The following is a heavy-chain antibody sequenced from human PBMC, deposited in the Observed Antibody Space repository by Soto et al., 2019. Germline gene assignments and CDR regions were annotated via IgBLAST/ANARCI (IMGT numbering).Heavy chain of an antibody. CDR2: INSDASHT. J-gene: IGHJ6*02. D-gene: IGHD5-12*01. CDR3: ARDSYSGYDHYYYYGMDV. Sequence: PGGSLRLSCAAPGFTFSTYWMHWIRQVPGKGLEWVSRINSDASHTYYADSVKGRFTISRDNAKNTLHLEMNSLRAEDTAVYYCARDSYSGYDHYYYYGMDVWGQGTTVTVSS. CDR1: GFTFSTYW. V-gene: IGHV3-74*01.